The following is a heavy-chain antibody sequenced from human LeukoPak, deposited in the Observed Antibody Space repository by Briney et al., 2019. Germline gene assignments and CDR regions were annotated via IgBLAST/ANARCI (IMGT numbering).Heavy chain of an antibody. CDR3: AISLYSYETR. D-gene: IGHD5-18*01. J-gene: IGHJ4*02. Sequence: PGGSLRLSCAASGFTFSSYGMSWVRQAPGKGLEWVSAISGSGGSTYYADSVKGRFTISRDNSKNTLYLQMNSLRAEDTAVYYCAISLYSYETRWGQGTLVTVSS. CDR2: ISGSGGST. V-gene: IGHV3-23*01. CDR1: GFTFSSYG.